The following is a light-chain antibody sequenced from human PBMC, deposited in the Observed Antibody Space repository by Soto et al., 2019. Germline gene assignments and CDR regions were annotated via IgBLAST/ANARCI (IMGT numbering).Light chain of an antibody. J-gene: IGKJ2*01. Sequence: EIVMTQSPATLSVSPGERATLSCRASQSVSTELAWYQQKPGQPTRLLIYSASSRATGVPARFTGSGSGSEFTLTISGLQSEDFAVYYCQQCHNWPLTFGQGTKLEI. V-gene: IGKV3-15*01. CDR3: QQCHNWPLT. CDR1: QSVSTE. CDR2: SAS.